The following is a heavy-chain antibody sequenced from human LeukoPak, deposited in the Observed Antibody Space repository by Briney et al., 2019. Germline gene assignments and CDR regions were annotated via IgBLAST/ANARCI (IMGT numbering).Heavy chain of an antibody. J-gene: IGHJ4*02. CDR2: INHSGST. D-gene: IGHD3-10*01. Sequence: GSLRLSCAASGFTFSDYYMSWIRQPPGKGLEWIGEINHSGSTNYNPSLKRRVTISVDTSKNQFSLKLSSVTAADTAVYYCASGPRGITGVSGTFDYWGQGTLVTVSS. V-gene: IGHV4-34*01. CDR3: ASGPRGITGVSGTFDY. CDR1: GFTFSDYY.